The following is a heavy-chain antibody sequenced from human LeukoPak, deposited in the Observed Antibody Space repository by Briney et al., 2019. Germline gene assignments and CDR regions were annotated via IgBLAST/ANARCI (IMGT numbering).Heavy chain of an antibody. J-gene: IGHJ4*02. CDR3: ARDLAPYGRTYYYDSSGYYRSVDY. Sequence: GASVKVSSKASGYTFTGYYMHWVRQAPGQGLEWMGWINPNSGGTNYVQKFQGRVTMTRDTSISRAYMELSRLRSDDTAVYYCARDLAPYGRTYYYDSSGYYRSVDYWGQGTLVTVSS. D-gene: IGHD3-22*01. CDR1: GYTFTGYY. CDR2: INPNSGGT. V-gene: IGHV1-2*02.